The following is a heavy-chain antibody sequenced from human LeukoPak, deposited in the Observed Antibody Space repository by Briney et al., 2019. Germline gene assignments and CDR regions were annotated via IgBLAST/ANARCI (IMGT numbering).Heavy chain of an antibody. CDR1: GGSFSGYY. V-gene: IGHV4-34*01. D-gene: IGHD6-13*01. Sequence: SETPSLTCAVYGGSFSGYYWSWIRQPPGKGLEWIGEINHSGSTNYNPSLKSRVTISIDTSKNQFSLKLSSVTAADTALYYCARGPGTWYYYWGQGTLVTVSS. CDR3: ARGPGTWYYY. CDR2: INHSGST. J-gene: IGHJ4*02.